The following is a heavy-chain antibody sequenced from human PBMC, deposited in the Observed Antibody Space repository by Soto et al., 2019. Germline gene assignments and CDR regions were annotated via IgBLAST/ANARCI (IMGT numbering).Heavy chain of an antibody. CDR1: GGSISSYY. V-gene: IGHV4-59*01. CDR3: ARQGSSGWDDYYYYYGMDV. D-gene: IGHD6-19*01. J-gene: IGHJ6*02. CDR2: IYYSGST. Sequence: QVQLQESGPGLVKPSETLSLTCTVSGGSISSYYWSWIRQPPGKGLEWIGYIYYSGSTNYNPSLKSRVTISVDTSKNQFSLKLSSVTAADTAVYYCARQGSSGWDDYYYYYGMDVWGQGTTVTVSS.